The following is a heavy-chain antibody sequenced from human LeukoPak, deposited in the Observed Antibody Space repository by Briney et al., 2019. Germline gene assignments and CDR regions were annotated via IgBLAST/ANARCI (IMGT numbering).Heavy chain of an antibody. Sequence: AGGSLRLSCAASGFTFSSYGMHWVRQAPGKGLEWVAVISYDGSNKYYADSVKGRFTISRDNSKNTLYLQMNSLRAEDTAVYYCAKDRLDYGDYLPWVPDGYWGQGTLVTVSS. J-gene: IGHJ4*02. CDR3: AKDRLDYGDYLPWVPDGY. V-gene: IGHV3-30*18. CDR2: ISYDGSNK. D-gene: IGHD4-17*01. CDR1: GFTFSSYG.